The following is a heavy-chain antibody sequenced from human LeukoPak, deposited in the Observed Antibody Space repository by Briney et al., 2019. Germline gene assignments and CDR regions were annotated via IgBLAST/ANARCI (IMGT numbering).Heavy chain of an antibody. J-gene: IGHJ4*02. V-gene: IGHV4-34*01. CDR2: INHSGST. CDR1: GGSFSGYY. CDR3: ARDPGAATGGPYYFDY. D-gene: IGHD2-15*01. Sequence: PSETLSLTCAVYGGSFSGYYWSWIRQPPGKGLEWIGEINHSGSTNYNPSLKSRVTISVDTSKNQFSLKLSSVTAADTAVYYCARDPGAATGGPYYFDYWGQGTLVTVSS.